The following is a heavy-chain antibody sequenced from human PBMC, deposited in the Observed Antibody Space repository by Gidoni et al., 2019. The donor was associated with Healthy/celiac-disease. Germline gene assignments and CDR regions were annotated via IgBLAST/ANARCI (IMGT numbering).Heavy chain of an antibody. J-gene: IGHJ2*01. V-gene: IGHV3-7*01. CDR2: IKQDGSEK. CDR1: GFPFSSYW. D-gene: IGHD1-1*01. Sequence: EVQLVESGGGLVQPGGSLRLSCAASGFPFSSYWMSWVRQAPGKGLEWVANIKQDGSEKYYVDSVKGRFTISRDNAKNSLYLQMNSLRAEDTAVYYCARDREPWYFDLWGRGTLVTVSS. CDR3: ARDREPWYFDL.